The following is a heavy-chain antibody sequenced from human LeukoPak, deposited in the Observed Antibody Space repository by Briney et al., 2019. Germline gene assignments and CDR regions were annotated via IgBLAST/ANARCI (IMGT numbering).Heavy chain of an antibody. CDR1: GGSISSGTYY. CDR2: IYTSGST. CDR3: AREPTTVPRRAFGI. V-gene: IGHV4-61*02. D-gene: IGHD4-17*01. J-gene: IGHJ3*02. Sequence: SQTLSRTCTVSGGSISSGTYYWSWVRQPAGKRLEWIGRIYTSGSTNYNPSLKSRITISVDTSKNQFSLKLSSVTAADTAVYYCAREPTTVPRRAFGIWGQGTMVTVSS.